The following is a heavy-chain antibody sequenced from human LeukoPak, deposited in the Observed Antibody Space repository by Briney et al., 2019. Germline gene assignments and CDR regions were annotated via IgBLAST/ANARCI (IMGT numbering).Heavy chain of an antibody. CDR1: GFTSSSYG. CDR3: ARDLRGIDY. J-gene: IGHJ4*02. V-gene: IGHV3-33*01. CDR2: IWYDGSNK. D-gene: IGHD3-16*01. Sequence: GGSLRLSCAASGFTSSSYGMHWVRQAPGKGLEWVAVIWYDGSNKYYADSVKGRFTISRDNSKNTLYLQMNSLRAEATAVYYCARDLRGIDYWGQGTLVTVSS.